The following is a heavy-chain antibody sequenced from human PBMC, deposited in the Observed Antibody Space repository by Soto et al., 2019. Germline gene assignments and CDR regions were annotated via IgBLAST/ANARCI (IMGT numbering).Heavy chain of an antibody. CDR1: GYSFTSYW. CDR3: ATTVVPAAIAYYGMDV. D-gene: IGHD2-2*01. CDR2: IYPGDSDT. J-gene: IGHJ6*02. V-gene: IGHV5-51*01. Sequence: GESLKISCKGSGYSFTSYWIGWARQMPGKGLEWMGIIYPGDSDTRYSPSFQGQVTISADKSISTAYLQWSSLKASDTAMYYCATTVVPAAIAYYGMDVSGQGTTVTGSS.